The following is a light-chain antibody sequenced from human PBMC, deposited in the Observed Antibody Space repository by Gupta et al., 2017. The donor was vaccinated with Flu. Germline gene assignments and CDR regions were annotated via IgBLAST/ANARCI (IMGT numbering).Light chain of an antibody. CDR1: RSGLDSCNNRNY. Sequence: GGRATMRCRASRSGLDSCNNRNYLTWYQQKPGQPPKLLIDGASTRETGVTDRFSGSGSGTEFTLTISSLQAEDVAVYYCQQCDTTPPTFGQGTKVEIK. V-gene: IGKV4-1*01. CDR2: GAS. J-gene: IGKJ1*01. CDR3: QQCDTTPPT.